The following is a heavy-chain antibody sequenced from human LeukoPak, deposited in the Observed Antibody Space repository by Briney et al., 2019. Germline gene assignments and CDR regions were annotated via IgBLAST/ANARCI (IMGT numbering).Heavy chain of an antibody. Sequence: LPGGSLRLSCTASGFTFGSYALHWVRQAPGKGLEWVAVISYDGNNKYYADSVKGRFTISRDNSKTTLYLQMNSLRPEDTAVYYCARISTGAFDIWGRGTMVTVSS. CDR3: ARISTGAFDI. J-gene: IGHJ3*02. CDR2: ISYDGNNK. CDR1: GFTFGSYA. V-gene: IGHV3-30-3*01. D-gene: IGHD4-17*01.